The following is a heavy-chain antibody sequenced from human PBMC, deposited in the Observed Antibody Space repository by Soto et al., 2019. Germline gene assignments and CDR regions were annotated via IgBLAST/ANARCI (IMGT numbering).Heavy chain of an antibody. CDR2: ISSSSSTI. V-gene: IGHV3-48*02. CDR3: ARDPVGAKTMYYYGMDV. J-gene: IGHJ6*02. D-gene: IGHD1-26*01. Sequence: EVQLVESGGGLVQPGGSLRLSCAASGFTFSSYSMNWVRQAPGKGLEWVSYISSSSSTIYYADSVKGRFTISRDNAKNSLYLQMNSLRDEDTAVYYCARDPVGAKTMYYYGMDVWGQGTTVTVSS. CDR1: GFTFSSYS.